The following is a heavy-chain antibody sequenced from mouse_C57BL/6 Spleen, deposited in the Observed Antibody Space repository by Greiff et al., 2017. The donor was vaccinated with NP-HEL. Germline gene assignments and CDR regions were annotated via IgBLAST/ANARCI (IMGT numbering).Heavy chain of an antibody. CDR3: TIYYDYDGIAY. CDR2: IRLKSDNYAT. Sequence: EVMLVESGGGLVQPGGSMKLSCVASGFTFSNYWMNWVRQSPEKGLEWVAQIRLKSDNYATHYAESVKGRFTISRDDSKSSVYLQMNNLRAEDTGIYYCTIYYDYDGIAYWGQGTLVTVSA. V-gene: IGHV6-3*01. CDR1: GFTFSNYW. D-gene: IGHD2-4*01. J-gene: IGHJ3*01.